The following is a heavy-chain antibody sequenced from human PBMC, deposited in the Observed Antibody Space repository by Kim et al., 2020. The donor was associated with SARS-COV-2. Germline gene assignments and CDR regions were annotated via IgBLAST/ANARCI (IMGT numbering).Heavy chain of an antibody. CDR1: GYTFTSYG. CDR2: ISAYNGNT. Sequence: ASVKVSCKASGYTFTSYGISWVRQAPGQGLEWMGWISAYNGNTNYAQKLQGRVTMTTDTSTSTAYMELRSLRSDDTAVYYCAREGGGYGKGNYFDYWGQGTLVTVSS. D-gene: IGHD3-10*01. CDR3: AREGGGYGKGNYFDY. V-gene: IGHV1-18*01. J-gene: IGHJ4*02.